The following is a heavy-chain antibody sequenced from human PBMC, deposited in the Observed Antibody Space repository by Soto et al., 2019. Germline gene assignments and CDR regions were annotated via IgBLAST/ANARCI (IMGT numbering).Heavy chain of an antibody. CDR3: VRENYYYGMDV. CDR1: GCTVSTDW. CDR2: IRGGGNT. V-gene: IGHV3-66*01. Sequence: EVQLVESGGGLVQPGGSLRLSCTASGCTVSTDWMYWVRQAPGKGLEWVSVIRGGGNTFYADSVEGRFTISRDNSKNTVYLQMNSLRAEDTAVYYCVRENYYYGMDVWGQGTTVSVSS. J-gene: IGHJ6*02.